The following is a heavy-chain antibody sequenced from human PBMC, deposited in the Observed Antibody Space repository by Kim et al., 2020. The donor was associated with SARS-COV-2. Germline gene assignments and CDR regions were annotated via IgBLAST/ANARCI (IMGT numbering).Heavy chain of an antibody. Sequence: GGSLRLSCAASGFTFEDHAMHWVRQVPGKGLEWVAGISRNSDRLGYADSVKGRFTISRDNAANSLYLQMNSLRAEDTAFYYCAKDKVLSGYALRFFVDHGRQGALVTASS. CDR1: GFTFEDHA. D-gene: IGHD3-3*01. V-gene: IGHV3-9*01. CDR3: AKDKVLSGYALRFFVDH. J-gene: IGHJ4*02. CDR2: ISRNSDRL.